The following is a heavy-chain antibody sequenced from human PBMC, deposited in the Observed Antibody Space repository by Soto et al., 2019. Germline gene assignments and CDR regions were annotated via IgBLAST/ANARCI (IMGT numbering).Heavy chain of an antibody. D-gene: IGHD3-10*01. J-gene: IGHJ6*02. Sequence: QVQLQESGPGLVKPSETLSLTCTISVGPFSNYYCSWFRQTPGQGLEWIGYKAYGGYFSYNPSLRSRVTISLATSKKQFSLDLSSVTAADTALYYCARQGFGPLHGLVDVWGQGTTVIVSS. CDR2: KAYGGYF. CDR3: ARQGFGPLHGLVDV. CDR1: VGPFSNYY. V-gene: IGHV4-59*08.